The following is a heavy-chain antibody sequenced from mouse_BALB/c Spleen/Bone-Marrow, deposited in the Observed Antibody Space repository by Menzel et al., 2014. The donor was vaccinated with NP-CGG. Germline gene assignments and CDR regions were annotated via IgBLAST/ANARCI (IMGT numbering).Heavy chain of an antibody. CDR3: ARSRWDGYDDYAMDY. CDR2: IYPGNVNT. D-gene: IGHD2-2*01. CDR1: GYTFTSYY. V-gene: IGHV1S56*01. Sequence: QVQLQQSGPELVKPGASVRISCKASGYTFTSYYIHWVKQRPGQGLEWIGWIYPGNVNTKYNEKFKGKATLTADKSSSTAYMQLSSLTSEDSAAYFCARSRWDGYDDYAMDYWGQGTSVTVSS. J-gene: IGHJ4*01.